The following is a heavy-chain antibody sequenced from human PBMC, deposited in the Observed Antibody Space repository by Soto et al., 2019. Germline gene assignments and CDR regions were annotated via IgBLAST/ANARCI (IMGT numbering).Heavy chain of an antibody. Sequence: QVQLVQSGAEVKKPGASVTVSCKTSGYTFSNFDISWVRQAPGQRLEWMGWMSAYNGNTNYALNLEDRVTVTTDTSTSTAYMELRSLRSDDTAVYYCARIVAAGNYFDYWGQGTLVTVSS. V-gene: IGHV1-18*01. CDR3: ARIVAAGNYFDY. D-gene: IGHD6-25*01. CDR1: GYTFSNFD. J-gene: IGHJ4*02. CDR2: MSAYNGNT.